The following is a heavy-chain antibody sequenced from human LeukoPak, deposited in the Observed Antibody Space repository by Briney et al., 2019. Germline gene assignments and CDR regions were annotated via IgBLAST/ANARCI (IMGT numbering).Heavy chain of an antibody. V-gene: IGHV3-7*01. CDR2: IKQDGSEK. CDR3: ASEGNYSLSFDP. Sequence: GGSLRLSCAASVFTFSSYWMSWVRQAPGKGLEWVANIKQDGSEKYYVDSVKGRFTISRDSAKNSLYLQMNRERPKDTAVYYCASEGNYSLSFDPWGKGTLVTVSS. D-gene: IGHD1-7*01. CDR1: VFTFSSYW. J-gene: IGHJ5*02.